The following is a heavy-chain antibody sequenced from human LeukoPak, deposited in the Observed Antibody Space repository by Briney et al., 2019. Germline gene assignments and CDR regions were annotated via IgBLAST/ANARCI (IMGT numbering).Heavy chain of an antibody. J-gene: IGHJ6*03. Sequence: GASVKVSCKASGYTFTGYYLHWVRQAPGQGLEWMGWINPNSGGTDYAQKFQGRVTMTRDMSINTACMELSRLRSDDTAVYYCARGDYSRDYYYMDVWGKGTTVTVSS. CDR3: ARGDYSRDYYYMDV. CDR1: GYTFTGYY. D-gene: IGHD4-11*01. V-gene: IGHV1-2*02. CDR2: INPNSGGT.